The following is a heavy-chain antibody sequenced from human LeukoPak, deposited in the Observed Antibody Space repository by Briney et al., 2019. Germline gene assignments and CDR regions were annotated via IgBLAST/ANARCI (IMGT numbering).Heavy chain of an antibody. D-gene: IGHD5-12*01. Sequence: PGGSLRLSCAASGFTFSSSWMHWVRQAPGKGLMWVSRINGDGNSITYADSVRGRFTISRDNAKNTLYLQMNSLRTEDTAVYYCVRELTWVRDYWGQGTLVSVSS. CDR3: VRELTWVRDY. V-gene: IGHV3-74*01. CDR1: GFTFSSSW. CDR2: INGDGNSI. J-gene: IGHJ4*02.